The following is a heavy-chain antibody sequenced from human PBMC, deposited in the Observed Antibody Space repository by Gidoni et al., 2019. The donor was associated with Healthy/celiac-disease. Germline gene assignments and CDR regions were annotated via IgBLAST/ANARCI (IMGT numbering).Heavy chain of an antibody. V-gene: IGHV1-2*04. J-gene: IGHJ5*02. Sequence: QVQLVQSGAEVKKPGASVKVSCKASGYTFTGYYMHWVRQAPGQGLEWMGWINPNSVGTNDAQKFQGWVTMTRDTSISTAYMELSRLRSDDTAVYYCARSRRSTIFGVVAPNWFDPWGQGTLVTVSS. CDR2: INPNSVGT. CDR1: GYTFTGYY. CDR3: ARSRRSTIFGVVAPNWFDP. D-gene: IGHD3-3*01.